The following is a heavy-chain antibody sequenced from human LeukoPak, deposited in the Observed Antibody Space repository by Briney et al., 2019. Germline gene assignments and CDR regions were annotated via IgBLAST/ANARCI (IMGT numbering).Heavy chain of an antibody. J-gene: IGHJ4*02. CDR1: GFTFSSYA. V-gene: IGHV3-30-3*01. D-gene: IGHD6-13*01. CDR2: ISYDGSNK. CDR3: ARDIVAAAALYYFDY. Sequence: PGGSLRLSCAASGFTFSSYAMHWVRQAPGKGLEWVAVISYDGSNKYYADSVKGRFTISRDNSKNTLYLQMNSLRAEDTAVYYCARDIVAAAALYYFDYWGQGTLVTVSS.